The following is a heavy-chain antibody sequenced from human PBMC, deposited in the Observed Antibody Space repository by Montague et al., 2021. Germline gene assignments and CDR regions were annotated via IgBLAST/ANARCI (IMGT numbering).Heavy chain of an antibody. CDR1: GFTFSSYA. CDR2: ISYDGSNK. CDR3: ARSLTSGLLAEYFQH. Sequence: SLRLSCAASGFTFSSYAMHWVRQAPGKGLEWVAAISYDGSNKYYADSVKGRFTISRDNSKNTLYLQMNSLRAEDTAVYYCARSLTSGLLAEYFQHWGQGTLVTVSS. V-gene: IGHV3-30-3*01. J-gene: IGHJ1*01. D-gene: IGHD6-19*01.